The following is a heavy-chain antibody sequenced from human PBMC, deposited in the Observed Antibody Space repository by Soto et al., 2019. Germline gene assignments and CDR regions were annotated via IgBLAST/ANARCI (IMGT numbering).Heavy chain of an antibody. CDR1: GFTFSNYG. Sequence: GGSLRLSCAGSGFTFSNYGLHWVRQAPGKGLDWVSFITFDRSHKYYADSVKGRFTISRDNAKNILYLQMNSLRAEDTAVYYCARDAYYDFWSGYRNHAFDIWGQGTMVTVSS. D-gene: IGHD3-3*01. CDR2: ITFDRSHK. J-gene: IGHJ3*02. V-gene: IGHV3-30*03. CDR3: ARDAYYDFWSGYRNHAFDI.